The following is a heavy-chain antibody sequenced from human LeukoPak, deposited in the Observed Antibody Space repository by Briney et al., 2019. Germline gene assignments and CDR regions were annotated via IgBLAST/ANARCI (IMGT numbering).Heavy chain of an antibody. J-gene: IGHJ4*02. V-gene: IGHV3-48*03. CDR2: ISSSGSTI. CDR3: ARDAEVGYFDSSNYDY. CDR1: GFTFSSYE. D-gene: IGHD3-22*01. Sequence: GGSLRLSCAASGFTFSSYEMNWVRQAPGKGLEWVSYISSSGSTIYYADSVKGRFTISRDNAKNSLYLQMNSLRAEDTAVYYCARDAEVGYFDSSNYDYWGQGTLVTVSS.